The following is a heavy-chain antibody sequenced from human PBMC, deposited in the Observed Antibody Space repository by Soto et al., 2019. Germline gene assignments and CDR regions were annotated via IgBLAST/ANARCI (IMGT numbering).Heavy chain of an antibody. V-gene: IGHV3-7*03. Sequence: GESLKISCAASEFTFSHYWMSWLRQAPGRGLEWVANIKQDGSEIYYMDSVKGRFTISRDNAKNSLYLQMNSLRDEDTAVYYCARGGSVSVCFDYWGQGTLVTVSS. J-gene: IGHJ4*02. CDR2: IKQDGSEI. CDR1: EFTFSHYW. CDR3: ARGGSVSVCFDY. D-gene: IGHD6-19*01.